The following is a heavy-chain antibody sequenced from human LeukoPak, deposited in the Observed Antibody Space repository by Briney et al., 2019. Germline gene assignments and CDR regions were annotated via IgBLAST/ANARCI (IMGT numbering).Heavy chain of an antibody. V-gene: IGHV4-30-4*01. J-gene: IGHJ4*02. D-gene: IGHD3-16*02. CDR3: ARESGEDYDYVRGSYRHYYFDY. CDR2: IYYSGST. Sequence: SETLSLTCTVSGGSISSGDYYWSWIRQPPGKGLEWIGYIYYSGSTYYNPSLKSRVTISVDTSKNQFSLKLSSVAAADTAVYYCARESGEDYDYVRGSYRHYYFDYWGQGTLVTVSS. CDR1: GGSISSGDYY.